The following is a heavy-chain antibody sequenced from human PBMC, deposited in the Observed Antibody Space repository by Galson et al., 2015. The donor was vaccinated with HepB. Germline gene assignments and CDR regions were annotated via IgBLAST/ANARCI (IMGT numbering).Heavy chain of an antibody. D-gene: IGHD3-10*01. J-gene: IGHJ6*02. CDR3: ARDFGAFGSGYGMDV. V-gene: IGHV3-21*01. CDR1: GFTFSTYS. CDR2: IGTTRSNI. Sequence: SLRLSCAASGFTFSTYSMNWVRQAPGKGLEWVSCIGTTRSNIYYADSVKGRFTISRDNAKNSLYLQMSSLRVDDTAIYYCARDFGAFGSGYGMDVWGQGTTVTVSS.